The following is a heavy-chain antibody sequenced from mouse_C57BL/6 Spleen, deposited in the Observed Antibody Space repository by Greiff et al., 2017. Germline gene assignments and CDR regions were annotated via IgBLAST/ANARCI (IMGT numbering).Heavy chain of an antibody. CDR3: TIYYGYDGFAY. CDR1: GYTFTDYE. CDR2: IDPETGGT. J-gene: IGHJ3*01. V-gene: IGHV1-15*01. D-gene: IGHD2-2*01. Sequence: QVQLQQSGAELVRPGASVTLSCKASGYTFTDYEMHWVKQTPVHGLEWIGAIDPETGGTAYNQKCKGKAILTADKSSSTAYMELRSLTSEDSAVYYCTIYYGYDGFAYWGQGTLVTVSA.